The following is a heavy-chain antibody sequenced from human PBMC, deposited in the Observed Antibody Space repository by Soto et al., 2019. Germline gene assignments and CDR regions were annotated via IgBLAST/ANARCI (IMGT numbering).Heavy chain of an antibody. D-gene: IGHD2-21*01. Sequence: SVKLYCKASGGTFSSYAINWVRQAPGQGLEWMGGIIPIFGTTNYAQKCQGRVTINADRSTTTAYMELSSLRSEDTAVYYCAGYSPKSSAIGYCGQGTLVTVSA. CDR1: GGTFSSYA. CDR2: IIPIFGTT. J-gene: IGHJ4*02. CDR3: AGYSPKSSAIGY. V-gene: IGHV1-69*06.